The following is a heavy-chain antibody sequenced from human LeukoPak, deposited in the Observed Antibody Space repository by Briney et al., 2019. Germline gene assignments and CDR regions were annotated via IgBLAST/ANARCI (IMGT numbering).Heavy chain of an antibody. D-gene: IGHD2-2*01. CDR2: IHSSGVT. V-gene: IGHV4-59*11. Sequence: PSETLSLTCKVSGGSMNNHYWSWIRQSPGNRLELIGQIHSSGVTTYNPYLKSRVTMSIDMSKNQFSLKLGWMTAAATAVYYCARFSSGCNTDSCYVDYWGQGILVTVSS. CDR1: GGSMNNHY. CDR3: ARFSSGCNTDSCYVDY. J-gene: IGHJ4*02.